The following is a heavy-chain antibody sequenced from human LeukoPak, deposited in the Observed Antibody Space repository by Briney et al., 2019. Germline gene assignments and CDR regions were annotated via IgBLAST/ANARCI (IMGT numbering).Heavy chain of an antibody. CDR1: GFPLSSYW. CDR2: IKQDGSEK. Sequence: GGSLRLSCAASGFPLSSYWMSWVRQAPGKGLEWVANIKQDGSEKYYVDSVKGRFTISRDNAKNSLYLQMDSLRAEDTAVYYCARDGSCVGSGYYEHHFDYWGQGTLVTVSS. J-gene: IGHJ4*02. D-gene: IGHD3-22*01. CDR3: ARDGSCVGSGYYEHHFDY. V-gene: IGHV3-7*01.